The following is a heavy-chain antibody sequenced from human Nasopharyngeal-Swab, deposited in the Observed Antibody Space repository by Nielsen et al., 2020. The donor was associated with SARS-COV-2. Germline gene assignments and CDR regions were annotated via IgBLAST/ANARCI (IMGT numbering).Heavy chain of an antibody. CDR2: INHSGST. CDR1: GGSFSGYY. CDR3: ARQLDCSSTSCPAGEFDY. D-gene: IGHD2-2*01. J-gene: IGHJ4*02. V-gene: IGHV4-34*01. Sequence: QTLSLTCAVYGGSFSGYYWSWIRQPPGKGLEWIGEINHSGSTNYHPSLKSRVTISVDTSKNQFSLKLSSVTAADTAVYYCARQLDCSSTSCPAGEFDYWGQGTLVTVSS.